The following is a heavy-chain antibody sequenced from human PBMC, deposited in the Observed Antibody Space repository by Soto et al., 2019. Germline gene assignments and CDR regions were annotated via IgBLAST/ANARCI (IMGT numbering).Heavy chain of an antibody. D-gene: IGHD2-8*01. CDR1: GYTFTSYA. V-gene: IGHV1-3*01. CDR3: ALGMATLYHFDY. CDR2: INAGNGNT. J-gene: IGHJ4*02. Sequence: ASVKVSCKASGYTFTSYAMHWVRQAPGQRLEWMGWINAGNGNTKYSQKFQGRVTITRDTSASTAYMELSSLRSEDTAVYYCALGMATLYHFDYWGQGTLVTVSS.